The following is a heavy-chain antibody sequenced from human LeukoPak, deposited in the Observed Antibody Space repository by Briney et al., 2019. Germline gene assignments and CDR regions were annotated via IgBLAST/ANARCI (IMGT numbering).Heavy chain of an antibody. J-gene: IGHJ3*02. D-gene: IGHD6-19*01. Sequence: ASVKVSCKASGYTFTSYGISWVRQAPGQGLEWMGWVSAYNGNTNYAQKFQGRVTITADKSTSTAYMELSSLRSEDTAVYYCARALGSSGRPHAFDIWGQGTMVTVSS. CDR3: ARALGSSGRPHAFDI. CDR1: GYTFTSYG. CDR2: VSAYNGNT. V-gene: IGHV1-18*01.